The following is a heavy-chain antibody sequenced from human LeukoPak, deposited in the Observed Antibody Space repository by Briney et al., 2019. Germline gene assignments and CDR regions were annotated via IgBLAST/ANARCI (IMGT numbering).Heavy chain of an antibody. Sequence: GWSLRLSCPACGCTLSQYWMSWVRQAPGKGLDGVANIKHDGSEKQDGSEKNYVDPVKGRFTISRDNAKNSLYLQMNSLRAEDTAVYYCARSGRGADSFYFYMDVWGKGTTVTVSS. D-gene: IGHD3-10*01. CDR3: ARSGRGADSFYFYMDV. CDR2: IKHDGSEKQDGSEK. V-gene: IGHV3-7*01. CDR1: GCTLSQYW. J-gene: IGHJ6*03.